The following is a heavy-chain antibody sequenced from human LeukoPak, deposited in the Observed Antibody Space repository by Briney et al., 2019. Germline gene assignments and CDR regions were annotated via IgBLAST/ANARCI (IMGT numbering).Heavy chain of an antibody. J-gene: IGHJ4*02. D-gene: IGHD1-1*01. CDR2: ITLDGSDS. Sequence: PGGSLRLSCAASGFPFSSYWMAWVRQAPGKGLEWVATITLDGSDSYYVDSVKGRFTVSRDNAKNSLYLQMNSLRVEDTAVFYCTTENWYVFENWGQGSLVTVPS. CDR3: TTENWYVFEN. V-gene: IGHV3-7*04. CDR1: GFPFSSYW.